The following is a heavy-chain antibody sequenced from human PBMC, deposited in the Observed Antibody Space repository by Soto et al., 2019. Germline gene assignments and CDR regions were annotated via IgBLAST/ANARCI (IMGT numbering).Heavy chain of an antibody. CDR1: GGTFSSSG. Sequence: QVQLVQSGAEVKKPGSSVKVSCKASGGTFSSSGFSWVRQAPGQGLEWLGMIVPSLDTTKYAQKFQARVTITADQFTSTAYMESSSLRAEDTAVYYCARLPQPRGTADPYDVDVWGQGTRVIVSS. V-gene: IGHV1-69*09. D-gene: IGHD2-21*02. CDR3: ARLPQPRGTADPYDVDV. CDR2: IVPSLDTT. J-gene: IGHJ6*02.